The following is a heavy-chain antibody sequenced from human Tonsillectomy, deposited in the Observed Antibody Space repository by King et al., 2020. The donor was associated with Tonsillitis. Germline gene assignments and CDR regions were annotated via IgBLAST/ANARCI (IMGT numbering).Heavy chain of an antibody. D-gene: IGHD3-3*01. J-gene: IGHJ3*02. CDR1: GFTFSNYR. V-gene: IGHV3-21*01. CDR3: VRTPGWSGPRPVDI. Sequence: VQLVESGGGLVKPGGSLRLSCAASGFTFSNYRMNWVRQAPGKGLEWVSSISSSSSYIYYADSVKGRFTISRDNAKNSLYLQMNSLRAEDTAVYYCVRTPGWSGPRPVDIWGQGTMVTVSS. CDR2: ISSSSSYI.